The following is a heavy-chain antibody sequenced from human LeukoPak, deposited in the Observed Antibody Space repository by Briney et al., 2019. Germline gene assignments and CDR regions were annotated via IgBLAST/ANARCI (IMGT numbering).Heavy chain of an antibody. CDR1: GFTFSNYW. CDR3: TRVGLAGWYFDL. D-gene: IGHD3-10*01. J-gene: IGHJ2*01. CDR2: IKQDGRDK. V-gene: IGHV3-7*01. Sequence: GGSLRLSCTASGFTFSNYWLSWVRQAPGKGLEWVANIKQDGRDKDYVDSVKGRFTISRDNAKNSLYLQMNSLRAEDTAVYYCTRVGLAGWYFDLWGRGTLVTVSS.